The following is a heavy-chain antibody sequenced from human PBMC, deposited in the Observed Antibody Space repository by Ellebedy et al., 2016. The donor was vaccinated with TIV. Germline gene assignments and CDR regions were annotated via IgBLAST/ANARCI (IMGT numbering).Heavy chain of an antibody. CDR1: GFTFSSYA. J-gene: IGHJ4*02. V-gene: IGHV3-30-3*02. D-gene: IGHD3-10*01. Sequence: GESLKISXAASGFTFSSYAMHWVRQAPGKGLEWVAVISYDGSNKYYADSVKGRFTISRDNSKNTLYLQMNSLRAEDTAVYYCAKWGGRFGEKFLDYWGQGTLVTVSS. CDR3: AKWGGRFGEKFLDY. CDR2: ISYDGSNK.